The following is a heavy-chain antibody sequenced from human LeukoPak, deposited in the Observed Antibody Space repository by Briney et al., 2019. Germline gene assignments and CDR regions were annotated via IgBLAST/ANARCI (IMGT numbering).Heavy chain of an antibody. CDR1: GDSINSYY. CDR2: IYYSGST. J-gene: IGHJ4*02. CDR3: ARDGGWNGFDY. D-gene: IGHD1-1*01. V-gene: IGHV4-30-4*08. Sequence: SETLSLTCTVSGDSINSYYWSWIRQPPGKGLEWIGYIYYSGSTYYNPSLKSRVTISVDTSKNQFSLKLSSVTAADTAVYYCARDGGWNGFDYWGQGTLVTVSS.